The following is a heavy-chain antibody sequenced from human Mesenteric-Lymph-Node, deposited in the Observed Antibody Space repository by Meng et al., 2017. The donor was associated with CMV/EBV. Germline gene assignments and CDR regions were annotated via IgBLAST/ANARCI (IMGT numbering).Heavy chain of an antibody. J-gene: IGHJ2*01. CDR2: ISSDGSKT. V-gene: IGHV3-74*01. Sequence: GGSLRLSCAASGFSFSDYWMHWVSQAPGKGLVWVSRISSDGSKTSYADSVKGRFTISRDNDKNTLYLQMNSLTAEDTAVYYCVRVASWGRWYFDLWGRGTLVTVSS. CDR3: VRVASWGRWYFDL. CDR1: GFSFSDYW. D-gene: IGHD7-27*01.